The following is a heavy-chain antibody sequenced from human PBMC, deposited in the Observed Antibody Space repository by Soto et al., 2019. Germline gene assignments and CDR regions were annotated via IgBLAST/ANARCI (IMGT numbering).Heavy chain of an antibody. CDR1: GFTFSSYS. CDR2: ISSSSSYI. J-gene: IGHJ4*02. Sequence: PGGSLRLSCAAPGFTFSSYSMNWVRQAPGKGLEWVSSISSSSSYIYYADSVKGRFTISRDNAKNSLYLQMNSLRAEDTAVYYCARDSTDTAMVPFDYWGQGTLVTVSS. D-gene: IGHD5-18*01. CDR3: ARDSTDTAMVPFDY. V-gene: IGHV3-21*01.